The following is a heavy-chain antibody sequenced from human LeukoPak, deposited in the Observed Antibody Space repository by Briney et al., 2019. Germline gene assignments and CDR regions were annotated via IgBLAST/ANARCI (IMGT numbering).Heavy chain of an antibody. Sequence: GGSLRLSCAASGFTFSSYAMSWARQAPGKGLEWVSTISGSGGNIFYADSVKGRFTISRDNSKNTLYLQMISLRAEDTAVYRRAKSVGPSLHWFDPWGQGTLVTVSS. CDR1: GFTFSSYA. CDR2: ISGSGGNI. V-gene: IGHV3-23*01. J-gene: IGHJ5*02. CDR3: AKSVGPSLHWFDP.